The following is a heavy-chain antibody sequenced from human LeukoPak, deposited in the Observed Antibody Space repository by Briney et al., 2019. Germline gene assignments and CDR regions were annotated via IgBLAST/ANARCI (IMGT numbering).Heavy chain of an antibody. CDR3: ATYSSLNRREFQY. CDR2: IKTDGSEK. V-gene: IGHV3-7*01. Sequence: GSLRLSCEGSGFTFSNYWMGWVRQAPGKGLQWVASIKTDGSEKYYVDSVKGRFTISRDNAKNSLYLQMNSLRAEDTAVYYCATYSSLNRREFQYWGQGTLLTVSS. D-gene: IGHD3-22*01. CDR1: GFTFSNYW. J-gene: IGHJ1*01.